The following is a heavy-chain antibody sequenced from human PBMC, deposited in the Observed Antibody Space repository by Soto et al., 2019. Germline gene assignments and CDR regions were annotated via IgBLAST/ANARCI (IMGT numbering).Heavy chain of an antibody. CDR3: ARFGIAAADTTEYCFDY. V-gene: IGHV4-59*01. J-gene: IGHJ4*02. CDR1: GGSISSYY. CDR2: IYYSGST. D-gene: IGHD6-13*01. Sequence: PSETLSLTCTVSGGSISSYYWSWIRQPPGKGLEWIGYIYYSGSTNYNPSLKSRVTISVDTSKNQFSLKLSSVTAADTAVYYCARFGIAAADTTEYCFDYWGQGTLVTVSS.